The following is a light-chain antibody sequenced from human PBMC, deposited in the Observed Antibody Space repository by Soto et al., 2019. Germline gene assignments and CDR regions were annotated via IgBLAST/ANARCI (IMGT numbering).Light chain of an antibody. Sequence: EIVMTQSPATLSVSPGERATLSCRASQSVSNNLAWYQKKPGQAPRLLIYGASTRASGIPARFSGSGSGTEFTLTISSLQSEYFAVYYCQQYNNWWTYGHWTRGEIK. V-gene: IGKV3-15*01. CDR3: QQYNNWWT. CDR1: QSVSNN. CDR2: GAS. J-gene: IGKJ1*01.